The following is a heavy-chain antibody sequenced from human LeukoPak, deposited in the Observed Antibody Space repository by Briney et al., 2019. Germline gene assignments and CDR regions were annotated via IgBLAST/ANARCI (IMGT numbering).Heavy chain of an antibody. CDR1: GGSISSYY. J-gene: IGHJ3*02. CDR2: IYYSGST. D-gene: IGHD3-22*01. CDR3: ARDSPNPSGYPDAFDI. Sequence: SETLSLTCTVSGGSISSYYWSWIRQPPGKGLEWIGNIYYSGSTNYNPSLKSRVTISVDTSKNQFSLKLSSVTAADTAVYYCARDSPNPSGYPDAFDIWGQGTMVTVSS. V-gene: IGHV4-59*01.